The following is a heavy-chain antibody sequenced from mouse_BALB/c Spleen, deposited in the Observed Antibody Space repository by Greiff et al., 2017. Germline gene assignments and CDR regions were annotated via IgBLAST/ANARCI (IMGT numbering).Heavy chain of an antibody. Sequence: EVKLEESGGGLVQPGGSMKLSCVASGFTFSNYWMNWVRQSPEKGLEWVAEIRLKSNNYATHYAESVKGRFTISRDDSKSSVYLQMNNLRAEDTGIYYCTTLDYRAAWFAYWGQGTLVTVSA. CDR2: IRLKSNNYAT. CDR3: TTLDYRAAWFAY. J-gene: IGHJ3*01. CDR1: GFTFSNYW. V-gene: IGHV6-6*02. D-gene: IGHD2-14*01.